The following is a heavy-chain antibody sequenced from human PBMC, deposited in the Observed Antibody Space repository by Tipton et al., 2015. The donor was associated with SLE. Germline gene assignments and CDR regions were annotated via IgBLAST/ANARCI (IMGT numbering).Heavy chain of an antibody. J-gene: IGHJ4*02. V-gene: IGHV4-61*01. CDR2: IYYSGST. D-gene: IGHD1-26*01. Sequence: TLSLTCTVSGGSISSSSYYWSWIRQPPGKGLEWIGYIYYSGSTNYNPSLKSRVTISVDTSKNQFSLKLTSVTAADTAVYYCAREGEGWELLYWGQGTLVTVSS. CDR3: AREGEGWELLY. CDR1: GGSISSSSYY.